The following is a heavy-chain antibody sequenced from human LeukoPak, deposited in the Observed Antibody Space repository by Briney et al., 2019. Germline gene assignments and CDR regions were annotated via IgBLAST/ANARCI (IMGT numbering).Heavy chain of an antibody. Sequence: PGGSLRLSCAASGFTFSSYGMHWVRQAPGKGLEWVSGINWNGGSTGYADSVKGRFTISRDNAKNSLYLQMNSLRAEDTALYYCARGDDDTAMVRGAFDIWGQGTMVTVSS. V-gene: IGHV3-20*04. D-gene: IGHD5-18*01. CDR2: INWNGGST. CDR1: GFTFSSYG. CDR3: ARGDDDTAMVRGAFDI. J-gene: IGHJ3*02.